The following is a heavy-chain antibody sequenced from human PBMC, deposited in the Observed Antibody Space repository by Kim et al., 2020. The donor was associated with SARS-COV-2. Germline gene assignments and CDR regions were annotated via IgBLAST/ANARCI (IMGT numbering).Heavy chain of an antibody. J-gene: IGHJ4*02. CDR2: IRSKTYGETA. CDR1: GFNFGEYR. V-gene: IGHV3-49*04. D-gene: IGHD5-12*01. CDR3: ARVRGGGYDFDT. Sequence: GGSLRLSCSASGFNFGEYRMGWVRQAPGKGLEWVSFIRSKTYGETANYAASVRGRFTISRDDSKSIAYLEMNSLTADDTAIYYCARVRGGGYDFDTWGQGTLVIVSS.